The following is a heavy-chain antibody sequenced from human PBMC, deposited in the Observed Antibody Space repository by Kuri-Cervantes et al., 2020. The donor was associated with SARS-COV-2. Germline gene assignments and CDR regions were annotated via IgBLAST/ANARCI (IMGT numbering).Heavy chain of an antibody. CDR1: GGSFSGYY. Sequence: LSLTCAVYGGSFSGYYWSWIRQPPGKGLEWIGEINHSGSTNYNPSLKSRVTISVDTSKNLFSLKLSSVTAADTAVYYCASGPYGQQLVPGWFDPWGQGTLVTVSS. V-gene: IGHV4-34*01. D-gene: IGHD6-13*01. CDR2: INHSGST. J-gene: IGHJ5*02. CDR3: ASGPYGQQLVPGWFDP.